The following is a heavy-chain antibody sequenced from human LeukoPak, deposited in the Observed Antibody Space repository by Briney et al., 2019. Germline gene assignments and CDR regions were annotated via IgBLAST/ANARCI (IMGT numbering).Heavy chain of an antibody. J-gene: IGHJ4*02. V-gene: IGHV3-23*01. CDR2: INARGFIT. D-gene: IGHD5-18*01. Sequence: GGSLRLSCAASGFTFNTLAMSWVREAPGKGLEWVSAINARGFITYYADSVKGRFTISRDNSKNTLFLQMNSLSVEDTAVYYCVNHIPAMVRGCLDHWGQGILVTVSS. CDR1: GFTFNTLA. CDR3: VNHIPAMVRGCLDH.